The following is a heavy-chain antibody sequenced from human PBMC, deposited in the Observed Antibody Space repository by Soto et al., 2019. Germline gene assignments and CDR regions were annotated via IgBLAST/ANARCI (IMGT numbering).Heavy chain of an antibody. CDR1: GDSIGTYN. D-gene: IGHD1-26*01. CDR3: VRQGIGALHGLVYV. V-gene: IGHV4-59*08. CDR2: IYSNGGT. J-gene: IGHJ6*02. Sequence: QVQLQASGPGLVKPSDTLSLTCTVSGDSIGTYNWGWIRQPPGKRLEWIGYIYSNGGTSYNPALKSRVTISADTSTKQFSLRLSSVTAADTAVYYCVRQGIGALHGLVYVWCQGTTVTVSS.